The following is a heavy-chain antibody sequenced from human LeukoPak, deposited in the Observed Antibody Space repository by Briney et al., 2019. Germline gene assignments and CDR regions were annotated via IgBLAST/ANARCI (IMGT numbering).Heavy chain of an antibody. CDR3: AKGGNNYYYYGMDV. D-gene: IGHD3-16*01. CDR1: GFTFSSYG. V-gene: IGHV3-30*18. CDR2: ISYDGSNK. Sequence: GGSLRLSCAASGFTFSSYGMHWVRQAPGKGLEWVAVISYDGSNKYYADSVKGRFTISRDNSKNTLYLQMNSRRAEDTAVYYCAKGGNNYYYYGMDVWGKGTTVTVSS. J-gene: IGHJ6*04.